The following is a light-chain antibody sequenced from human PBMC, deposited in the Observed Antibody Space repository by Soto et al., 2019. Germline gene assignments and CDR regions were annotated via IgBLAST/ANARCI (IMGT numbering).Light chain of an antibody. CDR2: NSY. V-gene: IGLV1-44*01. CDR3: SAWDASLNGYV. J-gene: IGLJ1*01. Sequence: QSVLTQPPSASGTPGQRVTISCSGSSSNIGSKTVNWYQQDPGTVPKLLIYNSYQRPSGVPDRFSGSKSGTSASLAISGLQSEDEADYYCSAWDASLNGYVFGTGTKVTVL. CDR1: SSNIGSKT.